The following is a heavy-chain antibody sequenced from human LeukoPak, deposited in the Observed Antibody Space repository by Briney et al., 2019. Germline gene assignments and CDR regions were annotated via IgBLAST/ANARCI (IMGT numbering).Heavy chain of an antibody. CDR3: ARAYGSARGCY. CDR2: INSDGSST. D-gene: IGHD6-25*01. Sequence: GGSLRLSCAASGFTFSSYWMHWVRQAPGKGLVWVSRINSDGSSTSYADSVKGRFTISRDNAKNTLYLQMNSLRAEDTAVYYCARAYGSARGCYWGQGTLVTVSS. J-gene: IGHJ4*02. V-gene: IGHV3-74*01. CDR1: GFTFSSYW.